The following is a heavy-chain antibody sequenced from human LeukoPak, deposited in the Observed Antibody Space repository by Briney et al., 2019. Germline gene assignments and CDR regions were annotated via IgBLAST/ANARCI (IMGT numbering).Heavy chain of an antibody. Sequence: SETLSLTCTVSGGSISNYYWNWIRQPPGKGLEWIGYIYYTGNTNYNPSLKSRVTISVDTSKNQFSLKLSSVTAADTAVYYCARYDSSGFYQYYFDYWGLGTLVTVSS. CDR3: ARYDSSGFYQYYFDY. V-gene: IGHV4-59*01. CDR2: IYYTGNT. J-gene: IGHJ4*02. D-gene: IGHD3-22*01. CDR1: GGSISNYY.